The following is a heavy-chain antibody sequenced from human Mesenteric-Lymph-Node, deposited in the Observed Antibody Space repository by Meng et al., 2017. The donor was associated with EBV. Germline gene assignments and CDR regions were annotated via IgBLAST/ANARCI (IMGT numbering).Heavy chain of an antibody. D-gene: IGHD3-22*01. J-gene: IGHJ4*02. CDR1: GASIDSSDW. CDR2: IHHSGTT. V-gene: IGHV4-4*02. CDR3: ARGLGGHYPTMEY. Sequence: QVQLQESGPGLVKPSETLSLICAVSGASIDSSDWWTWVRQAPGKGLEWIGEIHHSGTTNYNPSLESRVTISIDKSDNQFSLKLTSVTAADTAVYYCARGLGGHYPTMEYWGQGTLVTVAS.